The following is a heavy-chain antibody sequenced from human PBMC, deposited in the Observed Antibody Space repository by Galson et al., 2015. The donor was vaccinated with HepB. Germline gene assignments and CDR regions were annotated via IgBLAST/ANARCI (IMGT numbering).Heavy chain of an antibody. CDR2: VSGYDGSA. V-gene: IGHV1-18*01. J-gene: IGHJ6*02. CDR3: ARDSRLELQLNNYYSYGMDV. CDR1: GYDFNKYG. D-gene: IGHD1-7*01. Sequence: VKVSCKAYGYDFNKYGLSWVRQAPGQGLEWMGWVSGYDGSANYAPKFPGRVTMTTEASTGTAFMEMRSLRSDDTAVYYCARDSRLELQLNNYYSYGMDVWGQGTAVVVS.